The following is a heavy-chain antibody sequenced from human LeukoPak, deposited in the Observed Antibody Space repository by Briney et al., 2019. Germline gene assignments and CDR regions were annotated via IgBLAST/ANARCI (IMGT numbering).Heavy chain of an antibody. CDR3: ARDLDYGYPS. V-gene: IGHV1-69*06. Sequence: SSVTVSFKSSGGTFSSYAISWVRQAPGQELEWVGGIIPIFGTANYAQKFQGRVTITADKSTSTAYMELSSLRSEDTAVYYCARDLDYGYPSWGQGTLVTVSS. CDR2: IIPIFGTA. CDR1: GGTFSSYA. J-gene: IGHJ5*02. D-gene: IGHD4-17*01.